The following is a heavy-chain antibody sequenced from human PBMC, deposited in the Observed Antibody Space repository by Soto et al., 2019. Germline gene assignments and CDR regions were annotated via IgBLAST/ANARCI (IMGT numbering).Heavy chain of an antibody. J-gene: IGHJ6*03. D-gene: IGHD2-21*01. CDR2: SIPIQGRA. CDR1: GGSFISYI. V-gene: IGHV1-69*02. Sequence: QVQLVQSGAEVRKPGSSVKVSCEASGGSFISYIFTWVRQAPGQGLEWMGRSIPIQGRADYALKFQDRVTITADRSTQTVYMALRSLRPEDPALYYCAKSLVFVDHAYMDVWGKGTTVTVSS. CDR3: AKSLVFVDHAYMDV.